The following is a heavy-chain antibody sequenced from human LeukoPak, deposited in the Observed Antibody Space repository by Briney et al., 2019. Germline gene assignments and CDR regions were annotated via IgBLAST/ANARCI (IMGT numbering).Heavy chain of an antibody. J-gene: IGHJ4*02. V-gene: IGHV4-59*12. D-gene: IGHD6-13*01. CDR1: GGSISSYY. CDR2: IYYSGST. CDR3: ARDAGYSSSTDY. Sequence: SETLSLTCTVSGGSISSYYWSWIRQPPGKGLEWIGYIYYSGSTNYNPSLKSRVTISVDRSKNQFSLKLSSVTAADTAVYYCARDAGYSSSTDYWGQGTLVTVSS.